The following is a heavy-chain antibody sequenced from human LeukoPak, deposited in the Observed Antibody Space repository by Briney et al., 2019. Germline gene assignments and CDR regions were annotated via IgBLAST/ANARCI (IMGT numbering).Heavy chain of an antibody. CDR3: AKRLGYYDSSEGYFDY. J-gene: IGHJ4*02. Sequence: GGSLRLSCVAPGFTFSSYGMHWVRQAPGKGLEWVAVISYDGSNKNYADSVKGRFTISRDISKNTLYLQMNSLRAEDAAVYYCAKRLGYYDSSEGYFDYWGQGTLVTVSS. V-gene: IGHV3-30*18. D-gene: IGHD3-22*01. CDR2: ISYDGSNK. CDR1: GFTFSSYG.